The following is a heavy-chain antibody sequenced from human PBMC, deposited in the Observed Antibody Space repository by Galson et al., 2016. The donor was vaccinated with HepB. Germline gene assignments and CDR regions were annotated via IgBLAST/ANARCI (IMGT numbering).Heavy chain of an antibody. CDR1: GDSISSMKYY. V-gene: IGHV4-39*01. CDR2: VFYTGTT. Sequence: SETLSLTCSVSGDSISSMKYYWGWVRKPPGKGLEWLGNVFYTGTTTYNPSLKSRVTISVDTSKNQFSLRLRSVTVADTAMYYCARESMFGGHWGQGALVIVSS. D-gene: IGHD3-16*01. CDR3: ARESMFGGH. J-gene: IGHJ4*02.